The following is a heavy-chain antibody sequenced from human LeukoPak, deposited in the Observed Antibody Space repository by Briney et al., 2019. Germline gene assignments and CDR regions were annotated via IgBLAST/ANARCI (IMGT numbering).Heavy chain of an antibody. D-gene: IGHD5-24*01. CDR2: INPNSGGT. V-gene: IGHV1-2*02. Sequence: GASVKVSCKASGYIFTGYSIHWVRQAPGQGLEWMGWINPNSGGTNYAQKFQDRVTMTRDMSTSTVYMELSSLRPDDTAVYFCARDSPKGWLGDEAFDIWGQGTMVTVSS. CDR3: ARDSPKGWLGDEAFDI. J-gene: IGHJ3*02. CDR1: GYIFTGYS.